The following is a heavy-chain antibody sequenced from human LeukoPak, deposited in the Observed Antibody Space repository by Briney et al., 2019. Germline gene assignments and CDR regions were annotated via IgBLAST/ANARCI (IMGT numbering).Heavy chain of an antibody. Sequence: SVKVSCKASGGTFSSYAISWVRQAPGQGLEWMGGIIPIFGTANYAQKFQGRVTITADESTSTAYMELSSLRSEDTAVYYCAREGAAAGMFDYWGQGTLVTVSS. J-gene: IGHJ4*02. V-gene: IGHV1-69*01. D-gene: IGHD6-13*01. CDR2: IIPIFGTA. CDR3: AREGAAAGMFDY. CDR1: GGTFSSYA.